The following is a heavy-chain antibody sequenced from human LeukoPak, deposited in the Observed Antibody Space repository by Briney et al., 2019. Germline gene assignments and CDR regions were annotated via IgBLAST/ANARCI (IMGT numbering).Heavy chain of an antibody. J-gene: IGHJ4*02. V-gene: IGHV1-2*02. Sequence: ASVKVSCKASGYTFTGYYMHWVRQAPGQGLEWMGWINPNSGGTNYAQKFQGRVTVTRDASIGTAYMELTRLRSDDTAVYYCARYPPDILTGYYDYWGQGTLVTVSS. CDR3: ARYPPDILTGYYDY. CDR1: GYTFTGYY. CDR2: INPNSGGT. D-gene: IGHD3-9*01.